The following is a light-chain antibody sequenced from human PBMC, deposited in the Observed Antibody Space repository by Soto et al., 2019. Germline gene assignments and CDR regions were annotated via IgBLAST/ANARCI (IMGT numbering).Light chain of an antibody. CDR2: GAS. V-gene: IGKV3-20*01. CDR3: QPYNNWPPST. J-gene: IGKJ5*01. Sequence: EIVLTQSPGTLSLSPGERATLSCRASQSVSSSYLAWYQQKPGQAPRLLIYGASSRATGIPDRFSGSGSGTDFTLTISGLQSEDFAVYYCQPYNNWPPSTSGQGTRLEIK. CDR1: QSVSSSY.